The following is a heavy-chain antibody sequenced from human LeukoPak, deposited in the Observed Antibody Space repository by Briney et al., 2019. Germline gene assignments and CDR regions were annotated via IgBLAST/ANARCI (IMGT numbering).Heavy chain of an antibody. CDR2: ISSGSTI. Sequence: GGSLRLSCAASGFTFRSYSMNWVRQAPGKGLEWVSYISSGSTIYYADSMKGRFAISRDNSKNTLYLQMNSLRAEDTAVYYCARAGIVLMVYAIFDYWGQGTLVTVSS. CDR1: GFTFRSYS. CDR3: ARAGIVLMVYAIFDY. V-gene: IGHV3-48*01. J-gene: IGHJ4*02. D-gene: IGHD2-8*01.